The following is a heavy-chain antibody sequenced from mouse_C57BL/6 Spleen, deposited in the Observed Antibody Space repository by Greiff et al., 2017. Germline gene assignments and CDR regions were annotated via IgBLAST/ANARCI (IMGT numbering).Heavy chain of an antibody. Sequence: VQLQQPGAELVKPGASVKMSCKASGYTFTSYWITWVKQRPGQGLEWIGDIYPGSGSTNYNEQFTSKATLTVDTSSSTAYMQLSSLTSEDSADYYCARSDYSNDMDYWGQGTSVTVSS. V-gene: IGHV1-55*01. CDR1: GYTFTSYW. CDR2: IYPGSGST. D-gene: IGHD2-12*01. J-gene: IGHJ4*01. CDR3: ARSDYSNDMDY.